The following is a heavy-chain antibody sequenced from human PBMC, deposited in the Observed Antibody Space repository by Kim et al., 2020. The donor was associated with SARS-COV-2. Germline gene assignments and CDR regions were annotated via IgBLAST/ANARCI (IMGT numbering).Heavy chain of an antibody. D-gene: IGHD4-17*01. J-gene: IGHJ5*02. CDR3: ARDPSTVTADNWFDP. V-gene: IGHV3-21*01. Sequence: DSVKGRFTISRDNAKISLYLQMNSLRAEDTAVYYCARDPSTVTADNWFDPWGQGTLVTVSS.